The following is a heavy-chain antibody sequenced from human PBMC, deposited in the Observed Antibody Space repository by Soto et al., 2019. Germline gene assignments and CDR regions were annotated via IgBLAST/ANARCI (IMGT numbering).Heavy chain of an antibody. D-gene: IGHD2-15*01. V-gene: IGHV3-30-3*01. J-gene: IGHJ6*02. CDR2: ISYDGSNK. CDR1: GFTFSSYA. Sequence: GGSLRLSCAASGFTFSSYAMHWVRQAPGKGLEWVAVISYDGSNKYYADSVKGRFTISRDNSKNTLYLQMNSLRAEDTAVYYCASHYIRNCSGGSCYPADYYGMDVWGQGTTVTVSS. CDR3: ASHYIRNCSGGSCYPADYYGMDV.